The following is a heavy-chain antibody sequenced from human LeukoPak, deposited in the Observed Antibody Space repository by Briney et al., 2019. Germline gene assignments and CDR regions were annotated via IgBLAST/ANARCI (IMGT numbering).Heavy chain of an antibody. J-gene: IGHJ3*02. CDR2: IWYDGSYK. V-gene: IGHV3-33*01. CDR1: GFAFSNYG. CDR3: AREYFYDSSGYSDAFDI. Sequence: GGSLRLSCSASGFAFSNYGVHWVRQAPGKGLEWVAVIWYDGSYKYYAGSVKGRFTISRDNSKNTLYLQMNSLRAEDTAVYYCAREYFYDSSGYSDAFDIWGQGTMVTVSS. D-gene: IGHD3-22*01.